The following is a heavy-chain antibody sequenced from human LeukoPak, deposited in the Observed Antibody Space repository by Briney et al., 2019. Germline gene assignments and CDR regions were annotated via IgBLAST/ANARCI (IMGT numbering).Heavy chain of an antibody. D-gene: IGHD6-13*01. J-gene: IGHJ3*02. CDR1: GFTFSNYG. CDR2: IRYDGSNT. V-gene: IGHV3-30*02. Sequence: LPGGSLRLSCAASGFTFSNYGMHWVRQAPGKGLEWVAFIRYDGSNTYYVDSVKGRFTISRDNSKNTLYLQMNNLRAEDTAVYYCAKKGAADRAFDIWGQGIMVTVS. CDR3: AKKGAADRAFDI.